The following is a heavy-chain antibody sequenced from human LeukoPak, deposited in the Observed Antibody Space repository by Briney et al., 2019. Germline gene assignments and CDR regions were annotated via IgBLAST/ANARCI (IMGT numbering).Heavy chain of an antibody. J-gene: IGHJ6*03. D-gene: IGHD6-6*01. V-gene: IGHV4-4*07. CDR2: IYISGST. Sequence: SETLSLTCTVSVGSISNYSGTWIRQPPGKGLEWIGRIYISGSTNYNPSLKSRVTMSVDTSKNQFSLKLSSVTAADTAMYYCAGSSAKYYYYMDVWGKGTTVTVSS. CDR1: VGSISNYS. CDR3: AGSSAKYYYYMDV.